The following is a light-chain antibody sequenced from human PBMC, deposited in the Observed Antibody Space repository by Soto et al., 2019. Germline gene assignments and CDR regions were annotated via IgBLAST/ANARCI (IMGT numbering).Light chain of an antibody. CDR1: QTVSSNY. V-gene: IGKV3-20*01. CDR2: GAS. J-gene: IGKJ1*01. Sequence: ETILTQSPDTLSLSPVERDTLSCSASQTVSSNYLAWCQQRPGQAPRLLIYGASSRATGIPDRFSGSGSGTDFTLTISSLEPEDFAVYYCQQYVSSPRTFGQGSKVDIK. CDR3: QQYVSSPRT.